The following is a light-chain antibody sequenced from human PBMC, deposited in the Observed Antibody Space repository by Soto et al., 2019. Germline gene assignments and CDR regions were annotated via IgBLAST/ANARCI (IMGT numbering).Light chain of an antibody. J-gene: IGKJ1*01. CDR2: QAS. CDR1: QSTSSY. V-gene: IGKV1-5*03. CDR3: QQYNSYSPA. Sequence: DIPITQSPSTLTASVGDRVTITCRASQSTSSYLAWYQQKPGKAPKLLIYQASSLESGVPSRFSGSGSGTEFTLTISSLQPDDFATYYCQQYNSYSPAFGQGTKVDIK.